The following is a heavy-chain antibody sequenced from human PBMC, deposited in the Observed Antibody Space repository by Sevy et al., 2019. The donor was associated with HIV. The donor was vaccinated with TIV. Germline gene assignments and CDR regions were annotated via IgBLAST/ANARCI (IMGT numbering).Heavy chain of an antibody. CDR3: ASEFSAYCAGDCYAGYFQH. CDR2: ISSSGSTI. D-gene: IGHD2-21*01. V-gene: IGHV3-11*01. J-gene: IGHJ1*01. CDR1: GFTFSDYY. Sequence: GGSLRLSCAASGFTFSDYYMSWIRQAPGKGLEWVSYISSSGSTIYYADSVKGRFTISRDNAKNSLYLQMNSLRAEDTAVYYCASEFSAYCAGDCYAGYFQHWGQGTLVTVSS.